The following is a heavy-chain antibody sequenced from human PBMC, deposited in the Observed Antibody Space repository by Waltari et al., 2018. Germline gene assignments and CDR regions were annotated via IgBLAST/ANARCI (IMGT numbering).Heavy chain of an antibody. CDR2: IYYSGST. J-gene: IGHJ3*02. V-gene: IGHV4-39*07. CDR1: GGSISSSSYY. D-gene: IGHD6-6*01. Sequence: QLQLQESGPGLVKPSETLSLTCTVSGGSISSSSYYWGWIRQPPGKGLEWIGSIYYSGSTYYNPSLKSRVTISVDTSKNQFSLKLSSVTAEDTAVYYCARSKVPSNRIAARRKDLVFDIWGQGTMVTVSS. CDR3: ARSKVPSNRIAARRKDLVFDI.